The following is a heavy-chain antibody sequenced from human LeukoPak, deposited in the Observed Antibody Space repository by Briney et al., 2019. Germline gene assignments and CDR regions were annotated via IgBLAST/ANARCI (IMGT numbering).Heavy chain of an antibody. D-gene: IGHD5-12*01. CDR1: GFAFSNAW. Sequence: GGSLRLSCAVSGFAFSNAWMSWVRQAPGKGLEWVGRIKSKTVGGTTVYAAPVKGRFTISRDDSNNTLYLQVNSLKTEDTAVYYCTTSSAYDHLFDYWGQGTLVTVSS. CDR2: IKSKTVGGTT. CDR3: TTSSAYDHLFDY. V-gene: IGHV3-15*01. J-gene: IGHJ4*02.